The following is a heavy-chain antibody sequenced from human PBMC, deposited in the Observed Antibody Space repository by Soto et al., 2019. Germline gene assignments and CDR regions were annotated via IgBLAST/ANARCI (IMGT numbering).Heavy chain of an antibody. J-gene: IGHJ5*02. V-gene: IGHV4-39*07. CDR2: MYYSGST. Sequence: SETLSLTCTVSGGSISSRSYYWGWIRQPPGKGLEWIGSMYYSGSTYYNPSLKSRVTVSVDTSKNQFSLKLSSVTAADTAVYYCAGSTGWYWFDPWGQGTLVTVSS. CDR1: GGSISSRSYY. CDR3: AGSTGWYWFDP. D-gene: IGHD6-19*01.